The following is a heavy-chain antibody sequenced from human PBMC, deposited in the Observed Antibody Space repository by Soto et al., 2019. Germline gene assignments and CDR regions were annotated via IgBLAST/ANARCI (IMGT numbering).Heavy chain of an antibody. Sequence: VQLEESGGGLVKPGESLRLSCAASGFDFTTYTMNWVRQAPGKGLEWVSSISRTSNYIYYANSLKGRFSISRDNAGNSLFLHMSGLTVDDTAVYYCARSPRSEFLVVVVRTFDYWGQGTVVTVSS. J-gene: IGHJ4*02. D-gene: IGHD2-21*01. CDR2: ISRTSNYI. V-gene: IGHV3-21*02. CDR1: GFDFTTYT. CDR3: ARSPRSEFLVVVVRTFDY.